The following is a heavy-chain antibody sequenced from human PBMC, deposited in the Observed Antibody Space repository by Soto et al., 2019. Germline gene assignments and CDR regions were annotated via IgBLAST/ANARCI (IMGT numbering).Heavy chain of an antibody. Sequence: SETLSLTCSVSGGSITRSGYYWSWIRQVPGKVLEWIVYVYYTGSTYYNPSLESRVSISLDKSNTHFSLMLISVTSADAAVYFCARAHLALYRFDLWGQGTLVTVSS. J-gene: IGHJ4*02. D-gene: IGHD2-2*02. CDR3: ARAHLALYRFDL. CDR1: GGSITRSGYY. CDR2: VYYTGST. V-gene: IGHV4-31*03.